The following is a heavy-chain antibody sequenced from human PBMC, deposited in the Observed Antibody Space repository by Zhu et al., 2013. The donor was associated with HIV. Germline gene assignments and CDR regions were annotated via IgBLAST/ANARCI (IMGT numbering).Heavy chain of an antibody. J-gene: IGHJ4*02. CDR2: ISGSGGST. CDR3: AKHESGIMITFGGIKDPVDY. Sequence: EVQLLESGGGLVQPGGSLRLSCAASGFTFSSYAMSWVRQAPGKGLEWVSAISGSGGSTYYADSVKGRFTISRDNSKNTLYLQMNSLRAEDTAVYYCAKHESGIMITFGGIKDPVDYWGQGTLVTVSS. V-gene: IGHV3-23*01. CDR1: GFTFSSYA. D-gene: IGHD3-16*01.